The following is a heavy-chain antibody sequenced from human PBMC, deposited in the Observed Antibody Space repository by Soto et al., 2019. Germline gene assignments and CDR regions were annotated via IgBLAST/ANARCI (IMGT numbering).Heavy chain of an antibody. D-gene: IGHD2-8*01. CDR3: ATKPNGATYFDY. Sequence: QVQLQESGPGLVKPSQTLSLSCTVSGGAISSADYYWSWIRQHPGKGVEWLAYIHYSGLTYYNPSLKSRITISVDTSKNQLSLGLSSVTAADTAVYYCATKPNGATYFDYWGQGTLVTVSS. J-gene: IGHJ4*02. CDR1: GGAISSADYY. V-gene: IGHV4-31*03. CDR2: IHYSGLT.